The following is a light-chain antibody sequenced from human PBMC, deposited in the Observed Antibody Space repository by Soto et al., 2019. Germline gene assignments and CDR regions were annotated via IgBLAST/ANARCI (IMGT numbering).Light chain of an antibody. J-gene: IGKJ4*01. CDR2: KAS. CDR1: QVISSW. CDR3: QQANTFPFT. Sequence: DVQMTQSPSSLSASVGDRVTITCRASQVISSWLVWYQQKPGNAPKRLIYKASTLQSGVPSRFSGSESGTAFTLPISGLQPEDFATYYCQQANTFPFTFGGGTEVRIK. V-gene: IGKV1-12*01.